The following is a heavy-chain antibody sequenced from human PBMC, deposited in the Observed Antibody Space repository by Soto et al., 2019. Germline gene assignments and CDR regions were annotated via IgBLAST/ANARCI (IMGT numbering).Heavy chain of an antibody. J-gene: IGHJ4*02. Sequence: EVQLLESGGGLVQPGGSLRLSCAAFGFTFSSYAMTWVRQAPGKGLEWVSAISESGTITYHADSVRGRFTSSRDNSKNTVYLQMTSLRAGDTAVYFCAKGGRRRGSYPPLDFWGQGTLVTVSS. CDR1: GFTFSSYA. CDR3: AKGGRRRGSYPPLDF. D-gene: IGHD3-16*01. V-gene: IGHV3-23*01. CDR2: ISESGTIT.